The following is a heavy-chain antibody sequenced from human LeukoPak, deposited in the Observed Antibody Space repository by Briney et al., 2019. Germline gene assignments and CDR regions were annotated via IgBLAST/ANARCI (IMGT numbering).Heavy chain of an antibody. V-gene: IGHV3-9*01. CDR1: GFTFDDYA. Sequence: GRSLRLSCAASGFTFDDYAMHWVRQAPGKGQEWVSGISWNSGSIGYADSVKGRFTISRDNAKNSLYLQMNSLRAEDTALYYCAKDTTSTYYDSSGYPDYWGQGTLVTVSS. J-gene: IGHJ4*02. CDR2: ISWNSGSI. CDR3: AKDTTSTYYDSSGYPDY. D-gene: IGHD3-22*01.